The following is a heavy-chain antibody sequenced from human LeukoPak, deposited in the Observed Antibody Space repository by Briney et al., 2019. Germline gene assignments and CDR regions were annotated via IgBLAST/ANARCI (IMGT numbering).Heavy chain of an antibody. V-gene: IGHV3-11*01. CDR1: GFTLSGYY. Sequence: PGGSLRLSCAASGFTLSGYYMTWVRQAPGKGLEWISYVGNGGSNIMLYADSVKGRFTVFRDYAKNSLYLQMSSLRAEDTAVYYCARDKSNKGHDCWGQGTLVTVSS. CDR2: VGNGGSNIM. J-gene: IGHJ4*02. CDR3: ARDKSNKGHDC.